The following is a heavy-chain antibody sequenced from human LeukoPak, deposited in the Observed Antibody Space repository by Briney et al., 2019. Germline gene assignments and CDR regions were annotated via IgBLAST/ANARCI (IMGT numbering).Heavy chain of an antibody. CDR1: GYTFIGYY. Sequence: ASVKVSCKASGYTFIGYYMHWVRQAPGQGLEWMGWINPNSGGTNYAQKFQGRVTMTRDTSISTAYMELSRLRSDDTAVYYCARERSSGWIDWFDPWGQGTLVTVSS. CDR2: INPNSGGT. J-gene: IGHJ5*02. D-gene: IGHD6-19*01. V-gene: IGHV1-2*02. CDR3: ARERSSGWIDWFDP.